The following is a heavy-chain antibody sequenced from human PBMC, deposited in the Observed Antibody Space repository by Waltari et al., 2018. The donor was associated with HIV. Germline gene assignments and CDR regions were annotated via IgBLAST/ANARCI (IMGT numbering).Heavy chain of an antibody. CDR3: ADCNGGNCYPEH. V-gene: IGHV1-2*02. Sequence: QVQRVQSGAEVKEPGASVKVSCKASGYTFTGYYIHWVRQAPGQGLDWMGWINPNSGGSNYAQKFQGRVTMTRDTSINTVYLELSRLRSDDAAVYYCADCNGGNCYPEHWGQGTLVTVSS. J-gene: IGHJ1*01. D-gene: IGHD2-15*01. CDR1: GYTFTGYY. CDR2: INPNSGGS.